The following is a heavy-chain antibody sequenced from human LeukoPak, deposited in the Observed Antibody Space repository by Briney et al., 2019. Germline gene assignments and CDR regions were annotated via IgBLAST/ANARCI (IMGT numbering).Heavy chain of an antibody. Sequence: PGGSLRLSCSASGFTFSSYRMNWVRQAPGKGLEGVSSIGSSSSYIYYADSVKGRFTISRDNAKNSLYLQMNSLRAEDTAVYYCARRRSSGYLDYWGQGTLVTVSS. D-gene: IGHD3-22*01. CDR1: GFTFSSYR. CDR2: IGSSSSYI. J-gene: IGHJ4*02. V-gene: IGHV3-21*01. CDR3: ARRRSSGYLDY.